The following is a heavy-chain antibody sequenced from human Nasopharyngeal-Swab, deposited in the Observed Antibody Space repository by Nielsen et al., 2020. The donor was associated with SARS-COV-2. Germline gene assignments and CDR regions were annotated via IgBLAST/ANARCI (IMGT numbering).Heavy chain of an antibody. Sequence: SVKVSCKASGGTFSSYAISWVRQAPGQGLEWMGGIIPIFGTADYAQKFQDRVTITADESTSTAYMELSSLRSEDTAVYYWARSGYSNSDIDYWGQGTLVTVSS. CDR2: IIPIFGTA. D-gene: IGHD6-6*01. CDR1: GGTFSSYA. J-gene: IGHJ4*02. CDR3: ARSGYSNSDIDY. V-gene: IGHV1-69*13.